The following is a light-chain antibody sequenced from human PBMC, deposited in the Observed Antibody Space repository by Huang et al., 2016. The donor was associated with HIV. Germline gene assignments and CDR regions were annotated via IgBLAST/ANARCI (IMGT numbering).Light chain of an antibody. CDR3: QQYNNWPLYT. CDR2: GAS. Sequence: EIVMTQSPATLSVSPGESATLSCRASQSVSSNLAWYQQKPGQAPRLLIYGASTRAIGIPARFSGSGSGTEFTLTISSLQSEDFAVYYCQQYNNWPLYTFGQGTKLEIK. CDR1: QSVSSN. J-gene: IGKJ2*01. V-gene: IGKV3-15*01.